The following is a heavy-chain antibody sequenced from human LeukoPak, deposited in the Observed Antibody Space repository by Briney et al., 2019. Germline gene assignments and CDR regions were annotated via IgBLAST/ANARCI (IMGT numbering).Heavy chain of an antibody. CDR1: GFTFSNYW. V-gene: IGHV3-7*01. CDR2: IKQDGSEK. CDR3: AKRPVTLITGFFDY. J-gene: IGHJ4*02. Sequence: GGSLRLSCAASGFTFSNYWLTWVRQAPGKGLEWVANIKQDGSEKYYLDSVKGRFTISRDNAKSSLYLQLNSLRAEDTAVYYCAKRPVTLITGFFDYWGQGTLVTVSS. D-gene: IGHD1-14*01.